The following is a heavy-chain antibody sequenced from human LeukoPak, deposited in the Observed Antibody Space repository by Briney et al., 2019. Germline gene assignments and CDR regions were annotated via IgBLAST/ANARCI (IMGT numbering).Heavy chain of an antibody. CDR2: IYYSGST. CDR1: GGSFSGYY. V-gene: IGHV4-34*01. CDR3: ARRPFDHYFDY. Sequence: SETLSLTCAVYGGSFSGYYWSWIRQPPGKGLEWIGTIYYSGSTYYNPSLRSRVTISVDTSKNQFSLKLSSVTAADTAVYFCARRPFDHYFDYWGQGTLVTVSS. D-gene: IGHD3-16*01. J-gene: IGHJ4*02.